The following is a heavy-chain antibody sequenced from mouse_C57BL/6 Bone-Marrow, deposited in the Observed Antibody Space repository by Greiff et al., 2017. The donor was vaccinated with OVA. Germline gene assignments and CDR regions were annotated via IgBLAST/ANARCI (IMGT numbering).Heavy chain of an antibody. J-gene: IGHJ3*01. CDR2: IDPSDSET. V-gene: IGHV1-52*01. Sequence: QVQLKQPGAELVRPGSSVKLSCKASGYTFTSYWMHWVKQRPIQGLEWIGNIDPSDSETHYNQKFKDKATLTVDKSSSTAYMQLSSLTSEDSAVYYCARGYGDYDGVPWFAYWGQGTLVTVSA. CDR3: ARGYGDYDGVPWFAY. D-gene: IGHD2-4*01. CDR1: GYTFTSYW.